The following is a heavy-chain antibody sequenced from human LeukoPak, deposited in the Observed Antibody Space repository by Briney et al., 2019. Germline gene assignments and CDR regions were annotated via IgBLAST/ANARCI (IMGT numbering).Heavy chain of an antibody. Sequence: GGSLRLSCAASGFTFSSYSMNWVRQAPGKGLEWVSSISSSSSYIYYADSVEGRFTISRDSAKNSLYLQMNSLRAEDTAVYYCARDPTYYYDSSGYYSQEMDYWGQGTLVTVSS. CDR2: ISSSSSYI. V-gene: IGHV3-21*01. J-gene: IGHJ4*02. CDR3: ARDPTYYYDSSGYYSQEMDY. CDR1: GFTFSSYS. D-gene: IGHD3-22*01.